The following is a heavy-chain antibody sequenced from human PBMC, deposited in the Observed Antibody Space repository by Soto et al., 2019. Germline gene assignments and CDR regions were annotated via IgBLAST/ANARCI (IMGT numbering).Heavy chain of an antibody. CDR1: GFTFSSYA. CDR3: AKTSSGYCRFDY. V-gene: IGHV3-23*01. D-gene: IGHD3-22*01. CDR2: ISGSGGST. J-gene: IGHJ4*02. Sequence: EVQLLESGGGLVQPGGSLRLSCAASGFTFSSYAMSWVRQAPGKGLAWVSAISGSGGSTYYADSVKGRFTISRDNSKHTLYLQMNSLRAADMAVYYCAKTSSGYCRFDYLGQGTLVTVSS.